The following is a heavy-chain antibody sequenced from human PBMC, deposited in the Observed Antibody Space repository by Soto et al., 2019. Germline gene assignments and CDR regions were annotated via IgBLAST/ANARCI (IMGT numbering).Heavy chain of an antibody. Sequence: QLQLQESGPGLVKPSETLSLTFTVSGGSISSSSYYWGWIRQPPGKGLEWIGSIYYSGSTYYNPSLKSRVTISVDTSKNQFSLTVSSVTAGDTAVYYCAGRGEDRQDALHIWGQGTMVTVSS. J-gene: IGHJ3*02. CDR3: AGRGEDRQDALHI. V-gene: IGHV4-39*01. CDR1: GGSISSSSYY. CDR2: IYYSGST. D-gene: IGHD3-16*01.